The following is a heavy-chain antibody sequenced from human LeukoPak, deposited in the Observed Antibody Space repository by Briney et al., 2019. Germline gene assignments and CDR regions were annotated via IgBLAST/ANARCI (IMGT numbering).Heavy chain of an antibody. Sequence: SGTLSLTCGVSGGSITNTNYWTWVRQPPGKGLEWIGEVNLQGSTNYNPSLMGRVAISVDTSENHISLQLTSVTAADTAVYYCAREGGTYRPLDYSGQGTLVTVSS. D-gene: IGHD1-1*01. CDR3: AREGGTYRPLDY. V-gene: IGHV4-4*02. CDR1: GGSITNTNY. CDR2: VNLQGST. J-gene: IGHJ4*02.